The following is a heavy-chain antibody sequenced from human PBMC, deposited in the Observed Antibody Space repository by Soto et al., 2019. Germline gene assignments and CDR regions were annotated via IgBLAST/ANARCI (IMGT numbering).Heavy chain of an antibody. CDR1: GFTFDDYG. J-gene: IGHJ3*01. CDR3: TTDPYPFQTRINAFDV. CDR2: INWNGRTR. V-gene: IGHV3-20*04. Sequence: GGSLRLSCAASGFTFDDYGMSWVRQVPGKGLEWVAGINWNGRTRNYADSVKGRFTISRDTAKNSLYLQMNSLKAEDTGVYYCTTDPYPFQTRINAFDVWGQGTMVTVSS.